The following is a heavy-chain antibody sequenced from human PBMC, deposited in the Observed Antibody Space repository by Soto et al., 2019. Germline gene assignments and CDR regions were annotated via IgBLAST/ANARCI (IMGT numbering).Heavy chain of an antibody. CDR2: ISYSGTT. J-gene: IGHJ5*02. CDR3: AREEVVRIERWFDP. V-gene: IGHV4-30-4*08. Sequence: SETLSLTCTVSGDSISTTNHYWNWIRQPPGKGLEWIGFISYSGTTYYNPSLKSRVTISVDTSRNQFSLKLTSVTAADTAVYYGAREEVVRIERWFDPWGQGALVTVSS. D-gene: IGHD2-15*01. CDR1: GDSISTTNHY.